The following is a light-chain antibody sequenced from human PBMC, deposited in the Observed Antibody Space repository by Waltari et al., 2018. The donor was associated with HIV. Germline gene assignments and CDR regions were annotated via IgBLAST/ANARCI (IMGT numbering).Light chain of an antibody. CDR2: GNN. CDR3: SIWDDSQSGRVL. J-gene: IGLJ3*02. CDR1: SSTIGSST. Sequence: QSVLTQPPSVSGTPGQTVNISCSGSSSTIGSSTVTWYQQVPGTAPQLLIFGNNQRPSWVPDRFSGSKSDTSASLAISGLQSEDEAEYFCSIWDDSQSGRVLFGGGTKVTVL. V-gene: IGLV1-44*01.